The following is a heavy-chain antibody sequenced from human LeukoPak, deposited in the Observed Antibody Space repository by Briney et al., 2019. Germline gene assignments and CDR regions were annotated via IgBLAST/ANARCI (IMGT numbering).Heavy chain of an antibody. V-gene: IGHV3-21*01. CDR2: ISSSSSYI. CDR1: GFTFSSYS. D-gene: IGHD6-13*01. Sequence: PGGSLRLSCAASGFTFSSYSMNWVRQAPGKGLEWVSSISSSSSYIYYADSVKGRFTISRDNAKNSLYLQMNSLRAEDTAVYYCASSAGYSSSWYYYGMDVWGQGTTVTVSS. CDR3: ASSAGYSSSWYYYGMDV. J-gene: IGHJ6*02.